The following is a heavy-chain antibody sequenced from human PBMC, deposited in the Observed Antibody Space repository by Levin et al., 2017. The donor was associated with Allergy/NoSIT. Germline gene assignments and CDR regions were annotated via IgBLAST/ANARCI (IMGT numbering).Heavy chain of an antibody. CDR2: IRNKAHGGTT. D-gene: IGHD3-16*02. J-gene: IGHJ4*02. V-gene: IGHV3-49*04. CDR1: GFTFGDYA. Sequence: GGFLRLSCTGSGFTFGDYAMSWVRQAPGKGLEWVGFIRNKAHGGTTEYAASVKGRLTISRDDSKSIAYLQMNSLKTEDTAVYFCARGGPPNYDYNWGSYRDGYFDYWGQRTLVTVSS. CDR3: ARGGPPNYDYNWGSYRDGYFDY.